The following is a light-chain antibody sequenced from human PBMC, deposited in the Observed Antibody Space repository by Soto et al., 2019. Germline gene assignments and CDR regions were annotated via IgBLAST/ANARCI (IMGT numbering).Light chain of an antibody. V-gene: IGLV2-14*01. J-gene: IGLJ1*01. CDR2: EVS. CDR1: SVDVGGYSY. Sequence: QSALTQPASVSGSPGQSITISCTGTSVDVGGYSYVSWYQQLPGKAPKLMISEVSNRPSGVSTRSSGSKSGNTASLPISGLQAEDEADYYCSSYTAGGTIFXTGTKVTV. CDR3: SSYTAGGTI.